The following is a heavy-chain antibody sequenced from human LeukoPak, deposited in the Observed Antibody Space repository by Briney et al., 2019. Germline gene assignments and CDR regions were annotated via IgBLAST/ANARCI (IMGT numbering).Heavy chain of an antibody. CDR2: ISYDGSNK. Sequence: PGRSLRLSCAASGFTFSSYAMHWVRQAQGKGREWGAVISYDGSNKYYADSVKGRFTISRDNSKNTLYLQMNSLRAEDTAVYYCARDPRQLERLGFDYWGQGTLVTVSS. CDR1: GFTFSSYA. V-gene: IGHV3-30*04. CDR3: ARDPRQLERLGFDY. J-gene: IGHJ4*02. D-gene: IGHD1-1*01.